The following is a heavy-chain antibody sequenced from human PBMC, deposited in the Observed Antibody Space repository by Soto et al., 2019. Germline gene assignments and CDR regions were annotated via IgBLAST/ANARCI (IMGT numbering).Heavy chain of an antibody. V-gene: IGHV3-21*03. CDR3: ARDFTMVRGVTPPTRDWYFYL. CDR1: GFTFSSYS. Sequence: EVQLVESGGGLVKPGGSLRLSCAASGFTFSSYSMNWVRQAPGKGLEWVSSISSSSSYIYYADSVKGRFTISRDNGKNSLYLQMNSRRAEDTAVYYCARDFTMVRGVTPPTRDWYFYLWGRGTLFTVSS. J-gene: IGHJ2*01. D-gene: IGHD3-10*01. CDR2: ISSSSSYI.